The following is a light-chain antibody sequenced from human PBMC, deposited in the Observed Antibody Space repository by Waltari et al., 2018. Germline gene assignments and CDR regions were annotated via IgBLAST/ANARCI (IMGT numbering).Light chain of an antibody. J-gene: IGLJ2*01. CDR1: SDVGGSNY. V-gene: IGLV2-14*03. CDR2: DVT. Sequence: QSALTQPASVSGSPGQSITISCTGSDVGGSNYVSWYQQHPGKAPQVMIYDVTDRPSGVSNRFSGSQSGDTASLTISGLQAEDEADYYCASWTDSDTLKLLFGGGTKLTVL. CDR3: ASWTDSDTLKLL.